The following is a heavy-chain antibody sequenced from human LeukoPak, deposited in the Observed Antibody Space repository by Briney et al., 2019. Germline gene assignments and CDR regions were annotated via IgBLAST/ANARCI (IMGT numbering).Heavy chain of an antibody. CDR3: ARVNIVAPIWVHYYYYYMDV. D-gene: IGHD5-12*01. CDR2: IHYRGST. CDR1: GGSISRYY. J-gene: IGHJ6*03. Sequence: SETLSLTCTVSGGSISRYYWSWIRQPQGKGLAWIGYIHYRGSTNYNPSLKSRVTTSVDTSKNQFSLKLSSVTAADTAVYYCARVNIVAPIWVHYYYYYMDVWGKGTTVTISS. V-gene: IGHV4-59*01.